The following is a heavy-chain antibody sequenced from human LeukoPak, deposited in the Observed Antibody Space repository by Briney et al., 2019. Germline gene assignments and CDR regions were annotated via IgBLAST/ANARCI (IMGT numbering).Heavy chain of an antibody. CDR3: ARETPPRRIAAAGTINWFDP. J-gene: IGHJ5*02. V-gene: IGHV4-34*01. CDR1: GGSFSGYY. Sequence: SETLSLTCAVYGGSFSGYYWSWIRQPPGKGLEWIGEINHSGSTNYNPSLKSRVTISVDTSKNQFSLKLSSVTAADTAVYYCARETPPRRIAAAGTINWFDPWGQGTLVTVSS. D-gene: IGHD6-13*01. CDR2: INHSGST.